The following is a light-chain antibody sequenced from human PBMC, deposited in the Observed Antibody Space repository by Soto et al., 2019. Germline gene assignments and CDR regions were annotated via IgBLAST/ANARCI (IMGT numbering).Light chain of an antibody. CDR1: QSVRSTY. Sequence: EIVMTQSPVTLSVARGERATLSCRASQSVRSTYLAWYQQKPGQAPRLLIFGVSNRAAGIPARFSGSGSGTEFTLTISSLQSEDFAVYYCQQYGELPLPFGGGTKV. J-gene: IGKJ4*01. CDR3: QQYGELPLP. V-gene: IGKV3-15*01. CDR2: GVS.